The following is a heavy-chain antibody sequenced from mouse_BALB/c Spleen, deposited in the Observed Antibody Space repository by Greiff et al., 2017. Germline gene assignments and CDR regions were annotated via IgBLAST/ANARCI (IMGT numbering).Heavy chain of an antibody. D-gene: IGHD2-4*01. CDR1: GYTFTDYA. Sequence: VQLQQSGPELVRPGESVKISCKGSGYTFTDYAMHWVQQRHAKSLEWIGVISIDYVITNYTQQFKGKATMTVDTSASTAYIELAKLTSEESAISYSGRGTMITPYYFDYGGQGTTLTDTS. V-gene: IGHV1-67*01. CDR2: ISIDYVIT. J-gene: IGHJ2*01. CDR3: GRGTMITPYYFDY.